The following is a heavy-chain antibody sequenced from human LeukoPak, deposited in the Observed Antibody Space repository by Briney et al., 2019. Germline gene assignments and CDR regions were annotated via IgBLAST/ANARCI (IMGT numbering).Heavy chain of an antibody. V-gene: IGHV4-59*08. CDR2: IYYSGTT. J-gene: IGHJ4*02. CDR3: AKSSGDYRFDY. Sequence: KPSETLSLTCTVSGGSISTYSWNWIRQPPGKGLEWIGYIYYSGTTNYNPSLKSRVTMSLDTPKNQFSLRLYSVTAADTAVYFCAKSSGDYRFDYWGQGTLVTVSS. D-gene: IGHD3-3*01. CDR1: GGSISTYS.